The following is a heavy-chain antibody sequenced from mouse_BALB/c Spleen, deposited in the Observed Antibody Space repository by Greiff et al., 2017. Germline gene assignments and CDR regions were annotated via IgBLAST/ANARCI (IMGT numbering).Heavy chain of an antibody. CDR3: ARGDGNYLY. Sequence: QVQLQQPGAELVKPGASVKLSCKASGYTFTSYWMHWVKQRTGQGLEWIGEIYPGSGNTYYNEKFKGKATLTADKSSSTAYMQLSSLTSEDSAVYFCARGDGNYLYWGQGTTLTVSS. CDR2: IYPGSGNT. D-gene: IGHD2-1*01. V-gene: IGHV1-55*01. J-gene: IGHJ2*01. CDR1: GYTFTSYW.